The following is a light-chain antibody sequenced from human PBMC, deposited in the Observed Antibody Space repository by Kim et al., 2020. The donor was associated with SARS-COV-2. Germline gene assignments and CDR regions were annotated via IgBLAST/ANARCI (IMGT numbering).Light chain of an antibody. CDR3: QQYGSS. CDR2: GAS. Sequence: LPWSTGERSTLSGRTSQSVNSSCLAWYHRKPGQAPRLLIYGASSRATGIPDRFSGGGSGTNFTLTISRLEPEDFAVYFCQQYGSSFGQGTKLEI. V-gene: IGKV3-20*01. J-gene: IGKJ2*01. CDR1: QSVNSSC.